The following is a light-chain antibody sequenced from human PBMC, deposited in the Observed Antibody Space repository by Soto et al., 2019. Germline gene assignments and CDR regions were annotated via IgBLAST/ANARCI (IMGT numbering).Light chain of an antibody. J-gene: IGKJ1*01. Sequence: EIVMTQSPATLSVSPRERATLSCRASQSVSSNLAWYQQKPGQAPRLLIYGASTRATGIPARFSGSGSGTEFTLTISSLQSEDFAVYYCQQYNNWHWTFGQGTKVDIK. CDR1: QSVSSN. V-gene: IGKV3-15*01. CDR3: QQYNNWHWT. CDR2: GAS.